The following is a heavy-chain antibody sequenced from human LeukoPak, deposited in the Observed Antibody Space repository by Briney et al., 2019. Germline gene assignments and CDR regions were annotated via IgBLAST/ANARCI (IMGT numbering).Heavy chain of an antibody. V-gene: IGHV4-61*10. D-gene: IGHD6-13*01. J-gene: IGHJ4*02. Sequence: SETLSLTCSVSGDSISSGSYYWSWIRQPAGKGLEWIGYIYYSGSTNYNPSLKSRVTISVDTSKNQFSLKLSSVTAADTAVYYCARGGGKGYSSSWYWSSWTNGFDYWGQGTLVTVSS. CDR1: GDSISSGSYY. CDR2: IYYSGST. CDR3: ARGGGKGYSSSWYWSSWTNGFDY.